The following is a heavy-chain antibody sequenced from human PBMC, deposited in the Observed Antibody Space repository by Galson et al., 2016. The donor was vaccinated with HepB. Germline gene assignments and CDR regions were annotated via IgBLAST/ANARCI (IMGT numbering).Heavy chain of an antibody. CDR3: AGKWAPGPFDH. D-gene: IGHD1-26*01. J-gene: IGHJ4*02. V-gene: IGHV3-23*01. CDR1: GITFSNYA. CDR2: ISYSGDTT. Sequence: SGITFSNYAMNWVRQAPGKGLEWVSSISYSGDTTHLAVSVKGRFTISRDNSKKTLFLHMKSLRVDDRAIYYCAGKWAPGPFDHWGQGALVTVSS.